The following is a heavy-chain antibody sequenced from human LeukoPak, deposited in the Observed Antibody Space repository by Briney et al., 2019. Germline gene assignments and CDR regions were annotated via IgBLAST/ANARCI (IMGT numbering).Heavy chain of an antibody. CDR1: GYTFSSYA. V-gene: IGHV7-4-1*02. CDR3: ARSNNDGDYLGVGFDY. CDR2: INTNTGNP. J-gene: IGHJ4*02. D-gene: IGHD4-17*01. Sequence: GASVKVSCKASGYTFSSYAMNWVRQARGEGLERMGWINTNTGNPTYAQGFTGRFVFSLDTSVSTAYLQISSLQAEDTAVYYCARSNNDGDYLGVGFDYWGQGTLVTVSS.